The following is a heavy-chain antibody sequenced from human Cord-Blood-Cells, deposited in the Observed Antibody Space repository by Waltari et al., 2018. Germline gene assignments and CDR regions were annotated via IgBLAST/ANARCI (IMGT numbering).Heavy chain of an antibody. Sequence: QVQLVESGGGVVQPGRSLRLSCAASGFTFSSYGMPWVRQAPGKGLEWVAVISYDGSNKYYADSVKGRFTISRDNSKNTLYLQMNSLRAEDTAVYYCALDSSGYEGFDYWGQGTLVTVSS. CDR2: ISYDGSNK. V-gene: IGHV3-30*03. D-gene: IGHD3-22*01. CDR3: ALDSSGYEGFDY. CDR1: GFTFSSYG. J-gene: IGHJ4*02.